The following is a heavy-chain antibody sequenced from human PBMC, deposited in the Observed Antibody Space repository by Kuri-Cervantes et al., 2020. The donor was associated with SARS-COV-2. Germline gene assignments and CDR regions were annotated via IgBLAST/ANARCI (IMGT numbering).Heavy chain of an antibody. CDR3: ARAPSNLNYRGWYFDL. Sequence: SETLSLTCTVSGGSISSYYWSWIRQPPGKGLEWIGYIYYSGSTNYNPSLKSRVTISVDTSKNQFSLKLSSVTAADTAVYYCARAPSNLNYRGWYFDLWGRGTLVTVSS. CDR1: GGSISSYY. J-gene: IGHJ2*01. CDR2: IYYSGST. D-gene: IGHD1-7*01. V-gene: IGHV4-59*01.